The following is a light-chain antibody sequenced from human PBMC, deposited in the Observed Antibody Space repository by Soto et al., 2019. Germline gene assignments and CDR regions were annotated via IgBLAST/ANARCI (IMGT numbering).Light chain of an antibody. V-gene: IGLV2-14*01. CDR3: SSYTSSSSLV. CDR2: DVN. J-gene: IGLJ2*01. Sequence: QSALTQSASVSGSPGQSITISCSGTNNDIGGYIHVSWYQQHPGKAPKLMIYDVNNRPSGVSNRFSGSKSGNTASLTISGLQAEDEADYYCSSYTSSSSLVFGGGTKLTVL. CDR1: NNDIGGYIH.